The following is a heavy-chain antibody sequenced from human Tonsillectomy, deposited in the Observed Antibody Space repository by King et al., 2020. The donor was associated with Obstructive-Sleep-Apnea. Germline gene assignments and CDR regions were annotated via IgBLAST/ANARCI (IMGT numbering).Heavy chain of an antibody. V-gene: IGHV5-10-1*01. Sequence: QLVQSGAEVKKPGESLRISCKGSGYNFTSYWISWVRQMPGKGLEWIGRIDPRDAYNNYSPSFQGHLTISAGKANSTAYLQWSSLTASDTAMYYCASPYDSSGYFLSGCGSWGQGTLVTVSS. CDR3: ASPYDSSGYFLSGCGS. J-gene: IGHJ4*02. CDR2: IDPRDAYN. D-gene: IGHD3-22*01. CDR1: GYNFTSYW.